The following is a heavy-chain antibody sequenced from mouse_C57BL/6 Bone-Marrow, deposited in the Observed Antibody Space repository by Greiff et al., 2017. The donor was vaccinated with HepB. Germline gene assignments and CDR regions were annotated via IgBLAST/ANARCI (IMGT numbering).Heavy chain of an antibody. CDR1: GYSFTSYY. D-gene: IGHD2-4*01. V-gene: IGHV1-66*01. CDR2: IYPGSGNT. J-gene: IGHJ2*01. Sequence: VKLMESGPELVKPGASVKISCKASGYSFTSYYIHWVKQRPGQGLEWIGWIYPGSGNTKYNEKFKGKATLTADTSSSTAYMQLSSLTSEDSAVYYCAGDYGRNDYWGQDTTLTVSS. CDR3: AGDYGRNDY.